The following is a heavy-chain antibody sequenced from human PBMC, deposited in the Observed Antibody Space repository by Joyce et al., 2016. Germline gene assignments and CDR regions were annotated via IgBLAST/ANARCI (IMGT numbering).Heavy chain of an antibody. CDR2: ILKSGRT. V-gene: IGHV4-59*01. Sequence: QVQLQESGPGLVKPSETLSLTCIVSGDSISGNDWSWIRQPPGKGLEWIGYILKSGRTNYKPSLTSRVTISIDTSKNHFSLKLNSVTAADTAVYYCARSLGYGWFSHWGQGTLVTVSS. J-gene: IGHJ4*02. CDR1: GDSISGND. CDR3: ARSLGYGWFSH. D-gene: IGHD6-19*01.